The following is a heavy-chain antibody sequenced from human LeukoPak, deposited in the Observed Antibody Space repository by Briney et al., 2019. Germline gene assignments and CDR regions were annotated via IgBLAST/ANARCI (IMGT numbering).Heavy chain of an antibody. J-gene: IGHJ3*02. Sequence: PSETLSLTCTVSGYSISSGYYWGWIRQPPGKGLEWIGYIYYSGSTNYNPSLKSRVTISVDTSKNQFSLKLSSVTAADTAVYYCARYSGSYRDAFDIWGQGTMVTVSS. CDR3: ARYSGSYRDAFDI. D-gene: IGHD1-26*01. CDR2: IYYSGST. V-gene: IGHV4-61*01. CDR1: GYSISSGYY.